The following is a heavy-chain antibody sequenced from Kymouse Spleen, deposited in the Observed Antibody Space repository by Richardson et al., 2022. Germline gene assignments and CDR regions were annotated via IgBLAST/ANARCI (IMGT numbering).Heavy chain of an antibody. CDR3: ARAGYGGNSWFDP. Sequence: EVQLVESGGGLVQPGGSLRLSCAASGFTFSSYWMSWVRQAPGKGLEWVANIKQDGSEKYYVDSVKGRFTISRDNAKNSLYLQMNSLRAEDTAVYYCARAGYGGNSWFDPWGQGTLVTVSS. CDR1: GFTFSSYW. CDR2: IKQDGSEK. D-gene: IGHD4-23*01. V-gene: IGHV3-7*01. J-gene: IGHJ5*02.